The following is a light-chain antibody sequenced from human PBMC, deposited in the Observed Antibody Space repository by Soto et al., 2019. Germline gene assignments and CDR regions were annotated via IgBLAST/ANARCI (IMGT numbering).Light chain of an antibody. CDR2: DVS. J-gene: IGLJ1*01. V-gene: IGLV2-14*01. CDR1: SSDVGAYNY. CDR3: TSYTSSSTYV. Sequence: QSALTQPASVSGSPGESITISCTGTSSDVGAYNYVSWYQQDPGKAPKLMIYDVSSQPSGVSNRFSGSKSGHTASLTISGLQAEDEADYYCTSYTSSSTYVFGTGTKVTVL.